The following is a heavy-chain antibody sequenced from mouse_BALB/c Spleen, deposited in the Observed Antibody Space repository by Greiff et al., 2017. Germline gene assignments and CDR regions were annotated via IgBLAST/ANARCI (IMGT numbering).Heavy chain of an antibody. CDR2: IYPGGGYT. CDR1: GYTFTNYW. Sequence: QVQLQQSGAELVRPGTSVKISCKASGYTFTNYWLGWVKQRPGHGLEWIGDIYPGGGYTNYNEKFKGKATLTADTSSSTAYMQLSSLTSEDSAFYSCARQGLGNYYAMDYWGQGTSVTVSS. V-gene: IGHV1-63*02. CDR3: ARQGLGNYYAMDY. J-gene: IGHJ4*01. D-gene: IGHD2-1*01.